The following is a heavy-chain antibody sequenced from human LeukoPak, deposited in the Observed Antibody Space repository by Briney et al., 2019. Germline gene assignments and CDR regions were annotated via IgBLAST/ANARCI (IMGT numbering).Heavy chain of an antibody. V-gene: IGHV3-48*03. Sequence: GGSLRLSCAASGFTFSNFEMSWVRQIPGKGLEWLSFITRSSRIIYYADSVKGRFTISRDNANNSLHLQMNSLRVEDTGIYFCARGSTFGGVISDFWGQGTLVTVSS. CDR2: ITRSSRII. J-gene: IGHJ4*02. D-gene: IGHD3-16*02. CDR3: ARGSTFGGVISDF. CDR1: GFTFSNFE.